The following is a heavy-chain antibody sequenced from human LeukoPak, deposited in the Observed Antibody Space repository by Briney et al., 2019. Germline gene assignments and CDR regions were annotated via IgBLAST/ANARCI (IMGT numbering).Heavy chain of an antibody. J-gene: IGHJ4*02. V-gene: IGHV3-21*01. CDR1: GFTFSSYW. CDR2: ISSSSSYI. D-gene: IGHD3-10*01. Sequence: GGSLRLSCAASGFTFSSYWMHWVRQAPGKGLEWVSSISSSSSYIYYADSVKGRFTISRDNAKNSLYLQMNSLRAEDTAVYYCARVMVRGVMLFDYWGQGTLVTVSS. CDR3: ARVMVRGVMLFDY.